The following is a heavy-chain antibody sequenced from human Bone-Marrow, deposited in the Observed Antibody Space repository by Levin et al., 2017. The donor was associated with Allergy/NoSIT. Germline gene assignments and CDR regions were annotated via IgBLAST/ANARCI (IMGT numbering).Heavy chain of an antibody. Sequence: GGSLRLSCEASGFTFSDYAMYWVRQAPGKGREWVAAIAYDGTNGDYADSVQGRFTISRDNSRNTVYLQMHSLRAEDTAMYYCARALWQWLTMSTFDLWGQGTLVTVSS. CDR2: IAYDGTNG. J-gene: IGHJ3*01. D-gene: IGHD6-19*01. V-gene: IGHV3-30-3*01. CDR3: ARALWQWLTMSTFDL. CDR1: GFTFSDYA.